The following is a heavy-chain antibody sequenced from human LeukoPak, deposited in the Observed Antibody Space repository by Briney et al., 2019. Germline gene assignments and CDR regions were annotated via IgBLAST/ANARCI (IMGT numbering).Heavy chain of an antibody. CDR2: IHHRAGA. Sequence: SETLSLTCAVYGGSFTDYYWSWIRHLPGKGLEWIGEIHHRAGANYNPSLWGRVTISADTSKNQFSLHLTSVTAADTATFYCARGPVRDDGLTGISYYFGLDVWGHGTTVTVSS. CDR3: ARGPVRDDGLTGISYYFGLDV. D-gene: IGHD2-21*02. V-gene: IGHV4-34*01. J-gene: IGHJ6*02. CDR1: GGSFTDYY.